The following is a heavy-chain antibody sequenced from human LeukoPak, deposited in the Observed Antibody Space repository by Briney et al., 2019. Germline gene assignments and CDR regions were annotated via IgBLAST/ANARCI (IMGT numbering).Heavy chain of an antibody. Sequence: PGGSLRLSCAASGFTFSSYGMHWVRQAPGKGLEWVAVISYDGSNKYYADSVKGRFTISRDNSKNTLYLQMNSLRAEDTAVYYCAKDGPLLWSGGYYYYMDVWGKGTTVTVSS. CDR3: AKDGPLLWSGGYYYYMDV. V-gene: IGHV3-30*18. D-gene: IGHD3-10*01. CDR2: ISYDGSNK. CDR1: GFTFSSYG. J-gene: IGHJ6*03.